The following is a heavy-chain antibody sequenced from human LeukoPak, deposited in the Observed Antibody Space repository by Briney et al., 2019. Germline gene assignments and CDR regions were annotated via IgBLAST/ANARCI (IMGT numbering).Heavy chain of an antibody. CDR3: ARLVPTIVVVPAVMGDDAFDI. CDR1: GGSISSSSWY. D-gene: IGHD2-2*01. Sequence: SETLSLTCTVSGGSISSSSWYWGWIRQLPGKGLEWIGTFYNRGTTHYNPSLKSRVTISVDTSKNQFSLNLSSVTAADSAVYYCARLVPTIVVVPAVMGDDAFDIWGQGTMVTVSS. CDR2: FYNRGTT. V-gene: IGHV4-39*07. J-gene: IGHJ3*02.